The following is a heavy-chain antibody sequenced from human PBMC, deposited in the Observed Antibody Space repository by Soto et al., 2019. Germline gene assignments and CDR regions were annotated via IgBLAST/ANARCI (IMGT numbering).Heavy chain of an antibody. D-gene: IGHD2-15*01. CDR1: GFTFSGYA. CDR2: ISGSGGST. V-gene: IGHV3-23*01. Sequence: GGSLRLSCAASGFTFSGYAMSWVRQAPGKGLEWVSAISGSGGSTYYADSVKGRFTISRDNSKNTLYLQMNSLRAEDTAVYYCAKGGIVVVVENWFDPWGQGTLVTVSS. J-gene: IGHJ5*02. CDR3: AKGGIVVVVENWFDP.